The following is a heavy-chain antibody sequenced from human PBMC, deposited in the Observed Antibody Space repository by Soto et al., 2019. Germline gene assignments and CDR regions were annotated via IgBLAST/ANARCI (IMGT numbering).Heavy chain of an antibody. D-gene: IGHD2-21*01. J-gene: IGHJ3*02. CDR1: GYTFTSYY. CDR3: AQEAIDIPGAFDI. V-gene: IGHV1-46*03. Sequence: GASVKVSCKASGYTFTSYYMHWVRQAPGQGLEWMGIINPSGGSTSYAQKFQGRVTMTRDTSTSTVYMELSSLRSEDTAVYYCAQEAIDIPGAFDIWGQGTMVTVSS. CDR2: INPSGGST.